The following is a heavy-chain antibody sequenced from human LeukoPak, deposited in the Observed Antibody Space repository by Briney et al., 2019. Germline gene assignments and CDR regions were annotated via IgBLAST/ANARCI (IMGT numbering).Heavy chain of an antibody. V-gene: IGHV4-30-4*08. D-gene: IGHD6-13*01. CDR2: IYYSVST. Sequence: SETLSLTCTVSGGSISMRDYYWSWIRQPPGKGLEWIGYIYYSVSTYYNPSLKSRVTISVDTSKHQCSLKLSSVTDADTAVYHCASVRAAAGSILIDYWGQGTLVTVSS. J-gene: IGHJ4*02. CDR1: GGSISMRDYY. CDR3: ASVRAAAGSILIDY.